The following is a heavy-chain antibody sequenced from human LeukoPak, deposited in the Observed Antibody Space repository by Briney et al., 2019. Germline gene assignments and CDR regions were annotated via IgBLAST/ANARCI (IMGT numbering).Heavy chain of an antibody. J-gene: IGHJ4*02. CDR3: ARSDSGWGHYFDY. V-gene: IGHV3-30*01. D-gene: IGHD6-19*01. CDR1: GFTFSSYA. Sequence: GGSLRLSCAASGFTFSSYAMHWVRQAPGKGLEWVAVISYDGSNKYYADSVKGRFTISRDNSKNTLYLQMNSLRAEDTAVYYCARSDSGWGHYFDYWGQGTLVTVSS. CDR2: ISYDGSNK.